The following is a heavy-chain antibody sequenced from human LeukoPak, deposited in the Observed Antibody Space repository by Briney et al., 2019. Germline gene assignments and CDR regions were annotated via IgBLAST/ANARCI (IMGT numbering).Heavy chain of an antibody. CDR1: GFTFSSYA. J-gene: IGHJ2*01. D-gene: IGHD4/OR15-4a*01. CDR3: ARDLANDWYFDL. CDR2: ISRSGSTI. V-gene: IGHV3-48*04. Sequence: PGGSLRLSCAASGFTFSSYAMSWVRQAPGKGLEWVSYISRSGSTIYYADSVKGRFIISRDNAKNSLYLQMNSLRAEDTAVYFCARDLANDWYFDLWGRGTLVTVSS.